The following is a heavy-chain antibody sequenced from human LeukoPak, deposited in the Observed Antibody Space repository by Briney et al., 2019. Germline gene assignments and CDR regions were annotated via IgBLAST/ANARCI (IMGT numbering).Heavy chain of an antibody. CDR1: GGSISSSSYC. J-gene: IGHJ4*02. D-gene: IGHD3-3*01. CDR3: ASGLRFLEWFQNFDY. Sequence: PSETLSLTCTVSGGSISSSSYCWGWIRQPPGKGLEWIGSIYYSGSTYYNPSLKSRVTISVDTSKNQFSLKLSSVTAADTAVYYCASGLRFLEWFQNFDYWGQGTLVTVSS. CDR2: IYYSGST. V-gene: IGHV4-39*01.